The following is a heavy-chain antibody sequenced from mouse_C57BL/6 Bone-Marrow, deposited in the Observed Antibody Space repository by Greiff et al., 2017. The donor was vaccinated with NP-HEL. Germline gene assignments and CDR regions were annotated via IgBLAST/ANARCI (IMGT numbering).Heavy chain of an antibody. D-gene: IGHD1-1*01. CDR3: ARCYYGSSLCAMDY. CDR2: IHPNSGST. CDR1: GYTFTSYW. V-gene: IGHV1-64*01. J-gene: IGHJ4*01. Sequence: VQLQQPGAELVKPGASVKLSCKASGYTFTSYWMHWVKQRPGQGLEWIGMIHPNSGSTNYNEKFKSKDTLTVDKSSSTAYMQLSSLTSEDSAVYYCARCYYGSSLCAMDYWGQGTSVTVSS.